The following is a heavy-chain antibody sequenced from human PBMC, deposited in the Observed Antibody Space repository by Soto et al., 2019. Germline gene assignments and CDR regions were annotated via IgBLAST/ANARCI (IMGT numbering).Heavy chain of an antibody. J-gene: IGHJ3*02. D-gene: IGHD2-21*02. CDR3: ARGDGDNAFDI. CDR1: GTSIINNNW. V-gene: IGHV4-4*02. CDR2: IYHSGTT. Sequence: QVQLQESGPGLVKPSGTLSLTCAVSGTSIINNNWWTWVRQPPGKGLEWIGEIYHSGTTNYNSSLKSRVTFSTDKSKNQFSLNLNSVTAADTAVYYGARGDGDNAFDIWGQGTLVIVSS.